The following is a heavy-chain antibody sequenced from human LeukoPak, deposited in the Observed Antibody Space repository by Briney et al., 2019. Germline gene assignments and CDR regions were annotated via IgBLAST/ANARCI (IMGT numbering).Heavy chain of an antibody. Sequence: GASVKVSCKASGYTFTNYYIHWVRQAPGQGLECMGIINPSGGSTSYAQKFQGRVTMTRDMSTSTAYMELRSLRSDDTAVYYCGRDIFAGTMVRGVYDAFDIWGQGTMVTVSS. V-gene: IGHV1-46*01. CDR1: GYTFTNYY. CDR2: INPSGGST. D-gene: IGHD3-10*01. CDR3: GRDIFAGTMVRGVYDAFDI. J-gene: IGHJ3*02.